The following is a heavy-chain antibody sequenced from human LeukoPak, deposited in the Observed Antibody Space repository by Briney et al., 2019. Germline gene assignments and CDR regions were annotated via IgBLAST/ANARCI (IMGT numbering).Heavy chain of an antibody. V-gene: IGHV3-66*01. CDR1: GISVSDSY. D-gene: IGHD4-17*01. CDR2: IYAGGNT. CDR3: VYGDFVRTVNYFDY. Sequence: PGGSLRLSCAASGISVSDSYMSWVRQTPGKGLEWVSVIYAGGNTYYADSVLARFTISRDHSRNTLYLQMNSLRAEDTAVYYCVYGDFVRTVNYFDYWGQGTLVGVSS. J-gene: IGHJ4*02.